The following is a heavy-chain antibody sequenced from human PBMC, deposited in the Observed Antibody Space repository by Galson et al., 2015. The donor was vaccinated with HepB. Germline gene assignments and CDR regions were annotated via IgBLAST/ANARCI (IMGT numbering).Heavy chain of an antibody. J-gene: IGHJ4*02. CDR3: AKDSRRDGYNFFDWAAHIDY. V-gene: IGHV3-30*18. CDR2: ISYDGSNK. CDR1: GFTFSSYG. D-gene: IGHD5-24*01. Sequence: LRLSCAASGFTFSSYGMHWVRQAPGKGLEWVAVISYDGSNKYYADSVKGRFTISRDNSKNTLYLQMNSLRAEDTAVYYCAKDSRRDGYNFFDWAAHIDYWGQGTLVTVSS.